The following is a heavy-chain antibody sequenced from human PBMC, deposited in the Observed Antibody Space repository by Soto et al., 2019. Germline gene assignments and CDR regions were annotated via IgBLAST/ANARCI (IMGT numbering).Heavy chain of an antibody. D-gene: IGHD6-13*01. CDR3: ARDRAAAGTDFDY. Sequence: LRLSCAASGFTFSSYAMHWVRQAPGKGLEWVAVISYDGSNKYYADSVKGRFTISRDNSKNTLYLQMNSLRAEDTAVYYCARDRAAAGTDFDYWGQGTLVTVSS. V-gene: IGHV3-30-3*01. CDR2: ISYDGSNK. J-gene: IGHJ4*02. CDR1: GFTFSSYA.